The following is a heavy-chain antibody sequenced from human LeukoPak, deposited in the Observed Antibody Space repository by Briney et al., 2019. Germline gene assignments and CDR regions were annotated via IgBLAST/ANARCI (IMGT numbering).Heavy chain of an antibody. CDR1: GYTFTGYY. CDR2: INPNSGGT. J-gene: IGHJ4*02. D-gene: IGHD6-19*01. Sequence: ASVKVSCEASGYTFTGYYMHWVRQAPGQGLEWMGRINPNSGGTNYAQKFQGRVTVTRDTSISTAYMELSSLRSDDTAVYYCARDYGIAVALDSWGQGSLVTVSS. CDR3: ARDYGIAVALDS. V-gene: IGHV1-2*06.